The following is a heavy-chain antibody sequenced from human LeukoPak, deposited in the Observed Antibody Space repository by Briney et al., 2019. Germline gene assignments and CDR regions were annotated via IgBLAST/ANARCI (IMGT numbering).Heavy chain of an antibody. V-gene: IGHV3-20*04. D-gene: IGHD4-23*01. CDR2: INWNGGST. Sequence: GGSLRLSCAASGFTFDDYGMNWVRQAPGQGLEWVSGINWNGGSTAYADSVKGRFIISRDNAKNSLYLQMNSLRAEDTALYYCARDGTVITPSDAFDKWGQGTMVTVSS. J-gene: IGHJ3*02. CDR1: GFTFDDYG. CDR3: ARDGTVITPSDAFDK.